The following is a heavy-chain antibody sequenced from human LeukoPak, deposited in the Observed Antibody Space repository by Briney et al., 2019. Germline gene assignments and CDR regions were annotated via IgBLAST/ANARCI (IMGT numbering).Heavy chain of an antibody. J-gene: IGHJ5*02. CDR3: ARDSYQDYYGRFDP. V-gene: IGHV3-33*08. CDR2: IWDDGNNK. Sequence: GGSLRLSCAASGFTFSNHGMHWVRQAPGKRLEWVAVIWDDGNNKRYANSVNGRFTISRDNSENTLYLQMNGLTAEDTAMYYCARDSYQDYYGRFDPWGQGTLVIVSS. CDR1: GFTFSNHG. D-gene: IGHD3-10*01.